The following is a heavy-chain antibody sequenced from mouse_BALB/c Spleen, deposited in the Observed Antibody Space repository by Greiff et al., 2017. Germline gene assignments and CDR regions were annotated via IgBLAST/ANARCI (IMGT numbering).Heavy chain of an antibody. D-gene: IGHD4-1*01. Sequence: VKDRFTISRDDSQSMLYLQMNNLKTEDTAMYYCVRGNWDDAMDYWGQGTSVTVSS. J-gene: IGHJ4*01. V-gene: IGHV10-3*01. CDR3: VRGNWDDAMDY.